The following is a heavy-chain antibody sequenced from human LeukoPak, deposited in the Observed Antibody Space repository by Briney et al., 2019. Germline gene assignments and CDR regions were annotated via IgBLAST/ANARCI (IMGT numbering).Heavy chain of an antibody. CDR3: ARGGTGATRDDTFDI. D-gene: IGHD1-7*01. Sequence: GGSLRLSCAASGLTFSSYWMQWVRQAPGKGLVWVSRINPDGSSTTYADSVKGGFTISRDNAKNTLYLQMSSLRAEDTAVYYCARGGTGATRDDTFDIWGQGTMVTVSS. V-gene: IGHV3-74*01. J-gene: IGHJ3*02. CDR1: GLTFSSYW. CDR2: INPDGSST.